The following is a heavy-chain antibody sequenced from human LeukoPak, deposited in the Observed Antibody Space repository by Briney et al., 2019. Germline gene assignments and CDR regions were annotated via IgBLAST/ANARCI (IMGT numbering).Heavy chain of an antibody. CDR3: SRVIPGDYGTNYYYYYGMDV. CDR2: IYYSGSI. Sequence: SETLSLTCTVSGGSVSSGSYFWSWIRQPPGKGLEWIGYIYYSGSINYNPSLKSRVTISVDTSKNQFSLKLSSVTAADTAVYYCSRVIPGDYGTNYYYYYGMDVWGQGATVTVSS. CDR1: GGSVSSGSYF. D-gene: IGHD4-17*01. J-gene: IGHJ6*02. V-gene: IGHV4-61*01.